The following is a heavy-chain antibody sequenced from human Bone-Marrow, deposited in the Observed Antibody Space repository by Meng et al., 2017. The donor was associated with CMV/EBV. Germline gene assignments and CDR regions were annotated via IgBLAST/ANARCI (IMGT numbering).Heavy chain of an antibody. CDR3: AKGRLYGGNSHFDY. CDR2: ISYDGSNK. Sequence: LSLTCAASGFTFSSYAMHWVRQAPGKGLEWVAVISYDGSNKYYADSVKGRFTISRDNSKNTLYLQMNSLRAEDTAVYYCAKGRLYGGNSHFDYWGQGTLVTVSS. J-gene: IGHJ4*02. CDR1: GFTFSSYA. D-gene: IGHD4-23*01. V-gene: IGHV3-30-3*01.